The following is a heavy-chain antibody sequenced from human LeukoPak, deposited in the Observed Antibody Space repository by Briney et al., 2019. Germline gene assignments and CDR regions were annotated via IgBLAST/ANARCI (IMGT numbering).Heavy chain of an antibody. V-gene: IGHV4-34*01. CDR1: GVSFSGYY. CDR2: INHSGSN. J-gene: IGHJ4*02. D-gene: IGHD3-16*02. Sequence: PSETLSLTCAGYGVSFSGYYWSWIRQPPGKGLEWIGEINHSGSNNYNPSLKSRVTISVDTSKNQFSLKLSSVTAADTAVYYCARVYAYDYVWGSYRPHHYFDYWGQGTLVTVSS. CDR3: ARVYAYDYVWGSYRPHHYFDY.